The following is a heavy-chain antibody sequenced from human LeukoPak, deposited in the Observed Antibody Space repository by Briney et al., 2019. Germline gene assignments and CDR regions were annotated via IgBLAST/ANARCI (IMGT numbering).Heavy chain of an antibody. CDR3: ARQAYYDYVWGSYPGYFDY. D-gene: IGHD3-16*01. V-gene: IGHV3-66*04. CDR2: IYSGGST. CDR1: GLTFRTYG. J-gene: IGHJ4*02. Sequence: GGSLRLSCAASGLTFRTYGMHWVRQAPGKGLEWVSVIYSGGSTYYADSVKGRFTISRDNSKNTLYLQMNSLRAEDTAVYYCARQAYYDYVWGSYPGYFDYWGQGTLVTVSS.